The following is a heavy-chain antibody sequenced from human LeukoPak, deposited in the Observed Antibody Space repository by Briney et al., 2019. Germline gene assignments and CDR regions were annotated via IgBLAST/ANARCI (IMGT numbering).Heavy chain of an antibody. CDR1: GLTFSDYS. Sequence: PGRSLRLSCAASGLTFSDYSMHWVRQAPGEGLEWVSTISSTSSYIYSADSLKGRFTISRDNAKNSLYLQMSTLRAEDTAVYYCARGQLWQTGWFDPWGQGTLVTVSS. CDR3: ARGQLWQTGWFDP. CDR2: ISSTSSYI. V-gene: IGHV3-21*01. J-gene: IGHJ5*02. D-gene: IGHD5-18*01.